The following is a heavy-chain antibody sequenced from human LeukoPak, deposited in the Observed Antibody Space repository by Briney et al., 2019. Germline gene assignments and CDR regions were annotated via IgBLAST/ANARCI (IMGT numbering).Heavy chain of an antibody. D-gene: IGHD3-9*01. J-gene: IGHJ4*02. CDR1: GGSISSYH. CDR2: IYYSGST. CDR3: TAILTGGKLDY. V-gene: IGHV4-59*01. Sequence: SETLSLTCTVSGGSISSYHWSWIRQPPGKGLECIGYIYYSGSTNYNPSLKSRVTISLDTSKNQFSLKLNSVTAADTAVYYCTAILTGGKLDYWGQGTLVTVSS.